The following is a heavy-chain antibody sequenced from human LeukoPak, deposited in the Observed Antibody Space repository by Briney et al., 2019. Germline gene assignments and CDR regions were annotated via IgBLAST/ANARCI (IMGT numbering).Heavy chain of an antibody. D-gene: IGHD2-8*02. V-gene: IGHV3-23*01. CDR3: AREVLGPLDY. Sequence: GGSLRLSCAASGFTFSSYAMSWVRQTPGKGLEWVSGISGSGGSTYYADPVKGRFTISRHNSKNTLYLQMNSLRAEDTAVYYCAREVLGPLDYWGQGTLVTVSS. CDR1: GFTFSSYA. CDR2: ISGSGGST. J-gene: IGHJ4*02.